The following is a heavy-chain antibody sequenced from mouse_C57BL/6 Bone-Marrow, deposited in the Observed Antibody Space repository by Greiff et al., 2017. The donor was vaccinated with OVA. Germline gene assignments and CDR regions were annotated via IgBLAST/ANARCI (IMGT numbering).Heavy chain of an antibody. CDR2: INPSNGGT. J-gene: IGHJ3*01. D-gene: IGHD2-2*01. CDR3: ARSTMVTTGHAWFAY. V-gene: IGHV1-53*01. CDR1: GYTFTSYW. Sequence: QVQLQQPGTELVKPGASVKLSCKASGYTFTSYWMHWVKQRPGQGLEWIGNINPSNGGTNYNEKFKSKATLTVDKSSSTAYMQLSSLTSEDSAVYYWARSTMVTTGHAWFAYWGQGTLVTVSA.